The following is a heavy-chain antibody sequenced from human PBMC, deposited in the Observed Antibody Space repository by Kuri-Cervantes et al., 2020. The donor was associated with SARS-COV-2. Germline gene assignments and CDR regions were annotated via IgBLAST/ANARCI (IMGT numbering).Heavy chain of an antibody. CDR2: ISGSGGST. D-gene: IGHD2-21*01. V-gene: IGHV3-23*01. J-gene: IGHJ4*02. CDR3: AKDRVGVQDF. CDR1: GFTFSSYA. Sequence: GGSLRLSCAASGFTFSSYAMHWVRQAPGKGLEWVSAISGSGGSTYYADSVKGRFTISRDNSKNTLYLQMKSLRSEDTATYYCAKDRVGVQDFWGQGTLVTVSS.